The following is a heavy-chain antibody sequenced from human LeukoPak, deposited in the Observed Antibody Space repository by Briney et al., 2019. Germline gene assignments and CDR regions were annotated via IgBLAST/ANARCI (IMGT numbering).Heavy chain of an antibody. Sequence: GASVKVSCQASGYTFSDFGISWVRQTPGQGLEWMGWISAYNGNADYAQKLQGRVTMTTDTSTSTAYMELRSLRSDDTAVYFCARVGGHCSGESCFDYWGQGTLVTVSS. J-gene: IGHJ4*02. CDR1: GYTFSDFG. D-gene: IGHD2-15*01. CDR3: ARVGGHCSGESCFDY. CDR2: ISAYNGNA. V-gene: IGHV1-18*01.